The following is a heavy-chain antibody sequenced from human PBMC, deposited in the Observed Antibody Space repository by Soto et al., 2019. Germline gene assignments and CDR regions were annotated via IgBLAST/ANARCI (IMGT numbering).Heavy chain of an antibody. CDR2: IIPIFGTA. J-gene: IGHJ6*02. D-gene: IGHD6-19*01. CDR1: GGTFSSYA. CDR3: ARDEYSSGRLYYYYYYGMDV. Sequence: QVQLVQSGAEVKKPGSSVKVSYKASGGTFSSYAISWVRQAPGQGLEWMGGIIPIFGTANYAQKFQGRVTITADESTSTAYMELSSLRSEDTAVYYCARDEYSSGRLYYYYYYGMDVWGQGTTVTVSS. V-gene: IGHV1-69*01.